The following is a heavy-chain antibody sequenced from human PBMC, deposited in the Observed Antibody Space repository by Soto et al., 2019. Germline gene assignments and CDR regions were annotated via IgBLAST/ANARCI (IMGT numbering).Heavy chain of an antibody. CDR3: AKVVPFTLGSPL. CDR1: GFDFSGSE. D-gene: IGHD3-10*01. J-gene: IGHJ4*02. V-gene: IGHV3-48*03. Sequence: GGSLRLSCTASGFDFSGSEMNWFRQAPGKGLEWVAYITGSGGVMFHADSVKGRFSISRDNAKNSLFLEMSDLTAHDTGVYYCAKVVPFTLGSPLWGQGTLVTVSS. CDR2: ITGSGGVM.